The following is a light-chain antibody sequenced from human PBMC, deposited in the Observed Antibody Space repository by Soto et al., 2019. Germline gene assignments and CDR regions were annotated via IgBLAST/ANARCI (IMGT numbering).Light chain of an antibody. J-gene: IGKJ4*01. V-gene: IGKV3-11*01. CDR3: QQRSNWRDT. CDR2: DAS. CDR1: QSVSSY. Sequence: EIVLTQSPATLSLPPGERATLSCRASQSVSSYLAWYQQKPGQAPRLLIYDASNRATGIPARFSGSGSGTDFTRTISSLEPEDFAVYYCQQRSNWRDTFGGGTKVEIK.